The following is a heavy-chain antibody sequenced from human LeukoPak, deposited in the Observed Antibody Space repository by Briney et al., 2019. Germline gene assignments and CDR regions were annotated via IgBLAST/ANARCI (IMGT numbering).Heavy chain of an antibody. D-gene: IGHD3-22*01. Sequence: ASVKVSCKASGYTFTSYGISWVRQAPGHGLEWMGWISAYNGNTNYAQKLQGRVTMTTDTSTSTAYMELRSLRSDDTAVYYCARDNSGYYGSYYYYYMDVWGKGTTVTVSS. V-gene: IGHV1-18*01. CDR1: GYTFTSYG. J-gene: IGHJ6*03. CDR3: ARDNSGYYGSYYYYYMDV. CDR2: ISAYNGNT.